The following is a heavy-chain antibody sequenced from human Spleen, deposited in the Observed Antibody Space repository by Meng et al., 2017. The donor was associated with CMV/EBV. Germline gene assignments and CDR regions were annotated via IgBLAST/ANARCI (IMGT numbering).Heavy chain of an antibody. CDR3: VREDKWYSNTWERYYYGMDV. D-gene: IGHD6-13*01. CDR1: GFIFSSYS. Sequence: GESLKISCAASGFIFSSYSDYGMHWVRQAPGKGLVWVSRINGDGSSTSYADFVKGRFTISRDNAKNTLYLQMNSLRAEDTAVYHCVREDKWYSNTWERYYYGMDVWGQGTTVTVSS. CDR2: INGDGSST. V-gene: IGHV3-74*01. J-gene: IGHJ6*02.